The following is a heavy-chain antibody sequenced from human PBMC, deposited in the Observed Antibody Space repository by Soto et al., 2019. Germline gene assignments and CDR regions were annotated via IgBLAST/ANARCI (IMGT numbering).Heavy chain of an antibody. CDR3: AGVYGSGSYQQ. Sequence: ASETLSLTCAVYGGSFSGYYWSWIRQPPGKGLEWIGEINHSGSTNYNPSLKSRVTISVDTSKNQFSLKLSSVTAADTAVYYCAGVYGSGSYQQWGQGTLVTVSS. CDR1: GGSFSGYY. D-gene: IGHD3-10*01. V-gene: IGHV4-34*01. CDR2: INHSGST. J-gene: IGHJ4*02.